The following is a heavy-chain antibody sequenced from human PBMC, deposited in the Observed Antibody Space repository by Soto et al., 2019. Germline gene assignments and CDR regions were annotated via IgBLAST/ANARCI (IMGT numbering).Heavy chain of an antibody. CDR2: IYHSGNT. J-gene: IGHJ4*02. CDR1: GGSIRNVY. CDR3: ARAHAPTLPFDY. Sequence: SGPLSLTCTVSGGSIRNVYWSWIRQPPGKGLEWIGFIYHSGNTKYNPSLKSRATISIDTSNNQFSLSLKSVTAADTAVYFCARAHAPTLPFDYWGQGTLVTVSS. D-gene: IGHD2-15*01. V-gene: IGHV4-59*01.